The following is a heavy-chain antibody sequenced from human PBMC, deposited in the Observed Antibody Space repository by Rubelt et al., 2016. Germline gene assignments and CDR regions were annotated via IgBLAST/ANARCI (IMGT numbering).Heavy chain of an antibody. J-gene: IGHJ5*02. CDR2: IHYTGNT. D-gene: IGHD6-13*01. Sequence: QVQLQESGPELVKPSETLSLTCTVSGGSISSYYWSWIRQPPGKGLEWIGYIHYTGNTNFNPSLGSRVTISIDTPKNQFSRRLTSVTAADRVVYFCEGGGACNSWYGGFDPWGQGALVTVAS. CDR1: GGSISSYY. V-gene: IGHV4-59*01. CDR3: EGGGACNSWYGGFDP.